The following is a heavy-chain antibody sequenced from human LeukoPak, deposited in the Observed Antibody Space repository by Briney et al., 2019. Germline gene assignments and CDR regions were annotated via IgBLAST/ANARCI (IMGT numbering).Heavy chain of an antibody. J-gene: IGHJ4*02. V-gene: IGHV3-23*01. CDR1: GFTFSSYA. CDR2: ISGSGDNT. D-gene: IGHD5-24*01. CDR3: AKDKTVEMATIGDY. Sequence: GSLRLSCAASGFTFSSYAMSWVRQAPGKGLEWISGISGSGDNTYYADSVKGRFTISRDNSKNTLYLQMNSLRAEDTAVYYCAKDKTVEMATIGDYWGQGTLVTVSS.